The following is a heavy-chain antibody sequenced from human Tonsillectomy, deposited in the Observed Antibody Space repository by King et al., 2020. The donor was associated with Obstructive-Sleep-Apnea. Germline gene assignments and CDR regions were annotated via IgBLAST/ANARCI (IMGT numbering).Heavy chain of an antibody. CDR1: GGSISSDLW. Sequence: QLQESGPGLVKPSGTLSLTCAVSGGSISSDLWWSWVRQAPGKGLEWIGEIYQSGRTNYNPSLKSRVTISIDKSKNQFSLKLNSVTVADTAVYYCARGGFLQGFDYWGQGTLVTVSS. J-gene: IGHJ4*02. CDR3: ARGGFLQGFDY. CDR2: IYQSGRT. V-gene: IGHV4-4*02.